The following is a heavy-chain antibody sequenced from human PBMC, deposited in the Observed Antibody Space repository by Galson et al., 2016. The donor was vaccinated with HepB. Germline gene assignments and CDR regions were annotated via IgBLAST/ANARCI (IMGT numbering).Heavy chain of an antibody. D-gene: IGHD1-1*01. V-gene: IGHV3-33*01. CDR2: IWYDGSKK. CDR3: ARGGPHNNYFDY. Sequence: SLRLSCAASGFTFSNYGMHWVRQAPGKGLEWVAIIWYDGSKKYYADSVKGRFTISRDNSKNTLYLQMNSLRAEDTAIYYCARGGPHNNYFDYWGQGTLVTVSS. J-gene: IGHJ4*02. CDR1: GFTFSNYG.